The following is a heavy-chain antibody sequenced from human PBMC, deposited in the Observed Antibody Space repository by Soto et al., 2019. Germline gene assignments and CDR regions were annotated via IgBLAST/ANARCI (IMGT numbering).Heavy chain of an antibody. D-gene: IGHD6-13*01. CDR2: IWYDGSNK. CDR3: ARDLLRYSSSWYNY. Sequence: QVQLVESGGGVVQPGRSLRLSCAASGFTFSSYGMHWVRQAPGKGLEWVAVIWYDGSNKYYADSVKGRFTISRDNSKNTLYLQMNNLRAEDTAVYYCARDLLRYSSSWYNYWGQGTLVTVSS. CDR1: GFTFSSYG. J-gene: IGHJ4*02. V-gene: IGHV3-33*01.